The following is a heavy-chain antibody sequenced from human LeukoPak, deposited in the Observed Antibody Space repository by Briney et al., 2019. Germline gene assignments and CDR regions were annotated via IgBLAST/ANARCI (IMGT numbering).Heavy chain of an antibody. CDR3: ARGSTVTIPDY. D-gene: IGHD4-17*01. Sequence: PGRSLRLSCAASGFTFRSYAMHWVRQAPGKGLEWVAVISYDGSNKYYADSVKGRFTISRDNSKNTLYLQMNSLRAEDTAVYYCARGSTVTIPDYWGQGTLVTVSS. J-gene: IGHJ4*02. V-gene: IGHV3-30-3*01. CDR1: GFTFRSYA. CDR2: ISYDGSNK.